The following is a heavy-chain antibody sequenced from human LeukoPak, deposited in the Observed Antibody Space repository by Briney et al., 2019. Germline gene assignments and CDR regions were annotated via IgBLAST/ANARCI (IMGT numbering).Heavy chain of an antibody. CDR3: ASPIAVSGSDAFDI. CDR2: IRSSIASI. Sequence: KPRGSLRLSCAASGFTFSISSMNWVRHGPGKGLEWVSFIRSSIASIYYADSVKGRFTSSSDNAKNSLYLQMNSLRADDTAVYYCASPIAVSGSDAFDIWDQGTMVTVSS. D-gene: IGHD6-19*01. J-gene: IGHJ3*02. CDR1: GFTFSISS. V-gene: IGHV3-21*01.